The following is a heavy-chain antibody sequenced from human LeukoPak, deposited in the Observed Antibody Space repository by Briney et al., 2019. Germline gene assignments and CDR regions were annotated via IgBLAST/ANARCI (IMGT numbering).Heavy chain of an antibody. CDR2: IYHSGST. J-gene: IGHJ6*03. CDR3: ASQWLRPNYYYYYMDV. CDR1: GGSISSSNW. Sequence: SGTLSPTCAVSGGSISSSNWWSWVRQPPGKGLEWIGEIYHSGSTNYNPSLKSRVTISVDKSKNQFSLKLSSVTAADTAVYYCASQWLRPNYYYYYMDVWGKGTTVTVSS. V-gene: IGHV4-4*02. D-gene: IGHD5-12*01.